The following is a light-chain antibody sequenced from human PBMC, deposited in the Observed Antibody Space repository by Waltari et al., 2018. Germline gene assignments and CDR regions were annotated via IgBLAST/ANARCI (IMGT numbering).Light chain of an antibody. V-gene: IGLV2-23*01. CDR2: QGI. CDR3: CSYAGSGTYV. J-gene: IGLJ1*01. CDR1: NSDVGIYNL. Sequence: QSALTQPASVSGTPGQSITISCTGTNSDVGIYNLVSWYQHHPGEAPNLMIFQGIKRPAGVSNRFSGAKSGNTASLTISGLQAEDEADYYCCSYAGSGTYVFGTGTKVTVL.